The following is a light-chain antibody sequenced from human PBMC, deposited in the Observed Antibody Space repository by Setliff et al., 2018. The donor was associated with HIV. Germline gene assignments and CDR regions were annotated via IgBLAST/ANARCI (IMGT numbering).Light chain of an antibody. CDR1: SSNIGSNT. CDR2: SNN. J-gene: IGLJ1*01. V-gene: IGLV1-44*01. Sequence: QSALSQPPSASGTPGQRVTISCSGSSSNIGSNTVNWYQQLPGTAPKLLIYSNNQRPSGVPDRFSGSKSGTSASRAISGLQSDDEADYYCAAWDDSLNAFYVFGTGTKV. CDR3: AAWDDSLNAFYV.